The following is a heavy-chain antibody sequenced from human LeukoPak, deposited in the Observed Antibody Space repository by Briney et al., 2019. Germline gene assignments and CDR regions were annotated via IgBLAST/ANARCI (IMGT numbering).Heavy chain of an antibody. V-gene: IGHV1-69*01. CDR3: ARVDSSSWYSNYYYGMDV. D-gene: IGHD6-13*01. CDR1: GGTFSSYA. CDR2: IIPIFGTA. J-gene: IGHJ6*02. Sequence: ASVKVSCKAPGGTFSSYAISWVRQAPGQGLEWMGGIIPIFGTANYAQKFQGRVTITADESTSTAYMELSSLRSEDTAVYYCARVDSSSWYSNYYYGMDVWGQGTTVTVSS.